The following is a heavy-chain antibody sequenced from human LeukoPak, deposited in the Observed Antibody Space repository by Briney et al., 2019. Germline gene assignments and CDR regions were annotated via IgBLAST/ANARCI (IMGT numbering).Heavy chain of an antibody. CDR1: GGSISSYY. Sequence: RSSETLSLTCTVSGGSISSYYWSWIRQPPGKGLEWIGYLYYSGSTNYDPSLKSRVTISVDTSKNQLSLNLSSVTAADTAVYYCARHVPGGFGENPFDYWGQGTLVTVSS. CDR3: ARHVPGGFGENPFDY. CDR2: LYYSGST. V-gene: IGHV4-59*08. J-gene: IGHJ4*02. D-gene: IGHD3-10*01.